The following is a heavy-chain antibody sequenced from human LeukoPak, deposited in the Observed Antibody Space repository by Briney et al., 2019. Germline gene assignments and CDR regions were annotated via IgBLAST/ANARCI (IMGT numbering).Heavy chain of an antibody. V-gene: IGHV3-33*01. CDR1: GLTFRNYG. CDR2: IWYDGSNK. CDR3: ARFPGYSSGWYGSYYYGMDV. Sequence: PGGSLRLSCVVSGLTFRNYGMHWVRQAPGKGLEWVAVIWYDGSNKYYADSVKGRFTISRDNSKNTLYLQMNSLRAEDTAVYYCARFPGYSSGWYGSYYYGMDVWGQGTTVTVSS. D-gene: IGHD6-19*01. J-gene: IGHJ6*02.